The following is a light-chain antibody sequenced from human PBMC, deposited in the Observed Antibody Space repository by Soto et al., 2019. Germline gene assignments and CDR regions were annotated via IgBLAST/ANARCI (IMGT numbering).Light chain of an antibody. CDR3: SSYAGSSNV. Sequence: QSALTQPPSASGSPGQSVAISCTGTSSDVGGYNYVSWYQQHPGKAPKLMIYEVNKRPSGVPDRFSVSKSGNTASLTVSGLHAEDEADYSCSSYAGSSNVFGTGTKLTVL. CDR2: EVN. CDR1: SSDVGGYNY. J-gene: IGLJ1*01. V-gene: IGLV2-8*01.